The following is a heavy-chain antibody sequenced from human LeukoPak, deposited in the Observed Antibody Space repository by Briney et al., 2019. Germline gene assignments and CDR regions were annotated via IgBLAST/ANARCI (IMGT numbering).Heavy chain of an antibody. Sequence: SETLSLTCTVSGGSISSYYWNWIRQPPGKALEWIGYIYYSGTTNYHPSRRSRVTMSVDTSTNQFSLRLNSVTAADTAVYYCARAPKNRSWFDPWGQGTLVTVSS. CDR3: ARAPKNRSWFDP. CDR1: GGSISSYY. J-gene: IGHJ5*02. CDR2: IYYSGTT. V-gene: IGHV4-59*01.